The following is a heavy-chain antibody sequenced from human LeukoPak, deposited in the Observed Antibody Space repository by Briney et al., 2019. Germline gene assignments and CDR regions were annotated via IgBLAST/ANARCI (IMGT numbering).Heavy chain of an antibody. D-gene: IGHD6-19*01. CDR3: AKDPSIAVAGAPVDY. CDR2: ISGSGGST. J-gene: IGHJ4*02. CDR1: GFTFSSYA. V-gene: IGHV3-23*01. Sequence: TGGSLRLSCAAYGFTFSSYAMSWVRQAPGKGLEWVSAISGSGGSTYYADSVKGRFTISRDNSKNTLYLQMNSLRAEDTAVYYCAKDPSIAVAGAPVDYWGQGTLVTVSS.